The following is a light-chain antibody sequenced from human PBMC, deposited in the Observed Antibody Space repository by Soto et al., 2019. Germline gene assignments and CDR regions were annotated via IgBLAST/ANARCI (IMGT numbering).Light chain of an antibody. J-gene: IGKJ4*01. CDR3: QQYGDWPLT. Sequence: EIVLTQSPGTLSLSPGERATLSCRASQSVSSSYLAWYQRKPGQAPRLLIYGASSRATGIPDRFRGSGSGTEFTLTISRLEPEDFAVYYCQQYGDWPLTFGGGTKVDIK. V-gene: IGKV3-20*01. CDR1: QSVSSSY. CDR2: GAS.